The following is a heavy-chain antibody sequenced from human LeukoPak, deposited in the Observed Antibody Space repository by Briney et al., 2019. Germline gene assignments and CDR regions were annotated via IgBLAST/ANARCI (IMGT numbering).Heavy chain of an antibody. Sequence: PGGSLRLSCAASGFTFSSYAMSWVRQAPGKGLEWVSAISGSGGSTYYADSVKGRFTISRDNSKNTLYLQMDSLRAEDTAVYYCAKAGYCSGGSCKMYFDLWGRGTLVTVSS. CDR1: GFTFSSYA. CDR3: AKAGYCSGGSCKMYFDL. J-gene: IGHJ2*01. D-gene: IGHD2-15*01. V-gene: IGHV3-23*01. CDR2: ISGSGGST.